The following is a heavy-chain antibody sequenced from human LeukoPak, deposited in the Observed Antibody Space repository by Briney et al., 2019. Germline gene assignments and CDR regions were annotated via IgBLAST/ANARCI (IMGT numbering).Heavy chain of an antibody. V-gene: IGHV1-2*02. CDR1: GYTFTGYY. CDR2: INPNSGGT. D-gene: IGHD3-3*01. Sequence: ASVKVSCKASGYTFTGYYMHWVRQAPGQGLEWMGWINPNSGGTNYAQKFQGRVTMTRDTSISTAYMELSRLRSDDTAVYYCARDPPLYDFWSGYLRSCYMDVWGKGTTVTVSS. CDR3: ARDPPLYDFWSGYLRSCYMDV. J-gene: IGHJ6*03.